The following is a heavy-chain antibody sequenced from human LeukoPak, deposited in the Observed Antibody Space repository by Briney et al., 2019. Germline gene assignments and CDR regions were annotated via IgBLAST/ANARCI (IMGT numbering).Heavy chain of an antibody. CDR2: IWYDGSNK. Sequence: GRSLRLSCAASGFTFSSYGMHWVRQAPGKGLEWAAVIWYDGSNKYYADSVKGRFTISRDNSKNTLYLQMNSLRAEDTAVYYCARFDSSWSLIRNYYYYGMDVWGQGTTVTVSS. J-gene: IGHJ6*02. D-gene: IGHD6-13*01. CDR1: GFTFSSYG. V-gene: IGHV3-33*01. CDR3: ARFDSSWSLIRNYYYYGMDV.